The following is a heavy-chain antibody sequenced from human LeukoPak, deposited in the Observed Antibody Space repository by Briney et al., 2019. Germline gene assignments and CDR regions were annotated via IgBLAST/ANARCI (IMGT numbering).Heavy chain of an antibody. Sequence: ASVKVSCKASGYTFTGYYMHWVRQAPGQGLEWMGWINPNSGGTNYAQKFQGRVTMTRDTSISTAYMELSRLRSDDTAVYYCAGAYCSSTSCYYYYYGMDVWGQGTTVTVSS. CDR3: AGAYCSSTSCYYYYYGMDV. V-gene: IGHV1-2*02. CDR1: GYTFTGYY. D-gene: IGHD2-2*01. J-gene: IGHJ6*02. CDR2: INPNSGGT.